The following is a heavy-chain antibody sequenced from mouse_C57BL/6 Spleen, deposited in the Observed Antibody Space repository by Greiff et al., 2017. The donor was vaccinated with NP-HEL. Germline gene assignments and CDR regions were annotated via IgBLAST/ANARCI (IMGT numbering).Heavy chain of an antibody. CDR3: ARKEGGRLRDAMDY. V-gene: IGHV1-55*01. J-gene: IGHJ4*01. CDR1: GYTFTSYW. Sequence: QVQLQQPGAELVKPGASVKMSCKASGYTFTSYWITWVKQRPGQGLAWIGDIYPGSGSTNYNEKFKSKATLTVDTSSSTAYMQLSSLTSEDSAVYYCARKEGGRLRDAMDYWGQGTSVTVSS. CDR2: IYPGSGST. D-gene: IGHD2-4*01.